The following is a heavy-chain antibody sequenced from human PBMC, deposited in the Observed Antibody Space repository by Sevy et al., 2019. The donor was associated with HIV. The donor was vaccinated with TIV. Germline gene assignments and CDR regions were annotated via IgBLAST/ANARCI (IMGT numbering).Heavy chain of an antibody. J-gene: IGHJ3*02. Sequence: SETLSLTCTVSGGSISSYYWSWIRQPPGKGLEWIGYIYYSGSTNYNPSLKSRVTISVDTSKNQFSLKLGSLTAADTAVYYCARRYYYDSSGYYQDAFDIWGQGTMVTVSS. D-gene: IGHD3-22*01. V-gene: IGHV4-59*01. CDR3: ARRYYYDSSGYYQDAFDI. CDR1: GGSISSYY. CDR2: IYYSGST.